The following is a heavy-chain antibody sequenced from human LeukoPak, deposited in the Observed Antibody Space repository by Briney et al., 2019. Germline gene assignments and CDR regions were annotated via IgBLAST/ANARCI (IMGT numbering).Heavy chain of an antibody. CDR3: AKEGLWSGNDY. CDR2: ISGSGGST. CDR1: GFTFSSYA. V-gene: IGHV3-23*01. Sequence: GGPLRLSCAASGFTFSSYAMSWVPQAPGKGLEWVSAISGSGGSTYYADSVKGRFTISRDNSKNTLYLQMNSPRAEDTAVYYCAKEGLWSGNDYWGQGTLVTVSS. D-gene: IGHD3-10*02. J-gene: IGHJ4*02.